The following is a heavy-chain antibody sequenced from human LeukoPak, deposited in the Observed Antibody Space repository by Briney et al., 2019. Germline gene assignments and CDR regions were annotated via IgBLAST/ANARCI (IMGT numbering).Heavy chain of an antibody. D-gene: IGHD5-18*01. V-gene: IGHV1-69*04. CDR3: ARGSGEDPQLWLRYFDY. Sequence: SVKVSCKASGGTFSSYAISWVRQAPGQGLEWMGRIIPILGIANYAQKFQGRVTITADESTSTAYMELSSLRSEDTAVYYCARGSGEDPQLWLRYFDYWGQGTLVTVSS. J-gene: IGHJ4*02. CDR2: IIPILGIA. CDR1: GGTFSSYA.